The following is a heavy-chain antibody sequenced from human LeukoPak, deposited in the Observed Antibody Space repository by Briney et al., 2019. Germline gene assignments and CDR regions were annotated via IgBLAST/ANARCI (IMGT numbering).Heavy chain of an antibody. V-gene: IGHV3-7*01. CDR1: GFTFSNYW. J-gene: IGHJ4*02. D-gene: IGHD2-21*01. CDR2: IRQDGSET. CDR3: ARLIDY. Sequence: GGSLRLSCAASGFTFSNYWMNWVRQAPGKGLEWVANIRQDGSETYYADSVKGRFTTSRDNAKNSLYLQMNYLRAEDTAVYYCARLIDYWGQGTLVTVSS.